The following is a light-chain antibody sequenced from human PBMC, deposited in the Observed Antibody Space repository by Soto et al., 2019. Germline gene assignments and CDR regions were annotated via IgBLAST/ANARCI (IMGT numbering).Light chain of an antibody. CDR1: QSVSSN. CDR3: QQYGSSPRT. V-gene: IGKV3-20*01. J-gene: IGKJ2*02. CDR2: GAF. Sequence: ENVLTQSPDTLSLSPGERATLSCRARQSVSSNLAWYQQKPGQARRRLIHGAFNRPTGSPDRFSGIGSGTDFTLTISRLEPEDFAVYYCQQYGSSPRTFGQGTKLEIK.